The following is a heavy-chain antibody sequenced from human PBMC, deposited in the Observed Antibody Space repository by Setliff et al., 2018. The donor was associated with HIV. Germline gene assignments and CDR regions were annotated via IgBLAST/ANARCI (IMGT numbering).Heavy chain of an antibody. CDR2: IYSGGDRT. J-gene: IGHJ4*02. Sequence: PGGSLRLSCAASGFTFSAYAMSWVRQAPGKGLEWVSVIYSGGDRTYYADSVKGRFTIARDNSKNMLYLQMNSLRAEDTAVYYCAGSRGYFVKAEWGQGTLVTVSS. V-gene: IGHV3-23*03. D-gene: IGHD3-22*01. CDR1: GFTFSAYA. CDR3: AGSRGYFVKAE.